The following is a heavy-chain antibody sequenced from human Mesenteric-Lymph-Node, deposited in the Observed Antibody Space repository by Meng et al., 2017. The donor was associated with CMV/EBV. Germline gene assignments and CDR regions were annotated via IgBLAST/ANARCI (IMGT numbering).Heavy chain of an antibody. J-gene: IGHJ4*02. CDR1: GFTFSDYY. Sequence: GESLKISCAASGFTFSDYYMSWIRQAPGKGLEWVSYISSSGSTIYYADSVKGRFTISRDNAKNSLFLQMNSLTAEDTAVYYCARELIYYDSSGYYHAFDYWGQGTLVTVSS. V-gene: IGHV3-11*04. CDR2: ISSSGSTI. CDR3: ARELIYYDSSGYYHAFDY. D-gene: IGHD3-22*01.